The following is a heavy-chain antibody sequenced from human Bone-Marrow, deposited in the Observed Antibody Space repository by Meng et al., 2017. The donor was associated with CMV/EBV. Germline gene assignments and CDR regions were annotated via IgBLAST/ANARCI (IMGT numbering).Heavy chain of an antibody. CDR3: ARESYCSGGSCYSGVDY. V-gene: IGHV4-59*01. CDR1: GGSISSYY. D-gene: IGHD2-15*01. Sequence: GSLRLSCTVSGGSISSYYWSWIRQPPGKGLEWIGYIYYSGSTNYNPSLKSRVTISVDTSKNQFSLKLSSVTAADTAVYYCARESYCSGGSCYSGVDYWGQGTLVTVSS. CDR2: IYYSGST. J-gene: IGHJ4*02.